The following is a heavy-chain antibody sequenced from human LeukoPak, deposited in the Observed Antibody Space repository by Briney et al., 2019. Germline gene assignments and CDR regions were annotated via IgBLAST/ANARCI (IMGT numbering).Heavy chain of an antibody. V-gene: IGHV4-61*02. CDR2: IYTSGST. Sequence: KTSETLSLTCTVSGGSISSGSYYWSWIRQPAGKGLEWIGRIYTSGSTNYNPSLKSRVTISVDTSKNQFSLKLSSVTAADTAVYYCARGGNVVVPAAGDWFDPWGQGTLVTVSS. CDR3: ARGGNVVVPAAGDWFDP. J-gene: IGHJ5*02. CDR1: GGSISSGSYY. D-gene: IGHD2-2*01.